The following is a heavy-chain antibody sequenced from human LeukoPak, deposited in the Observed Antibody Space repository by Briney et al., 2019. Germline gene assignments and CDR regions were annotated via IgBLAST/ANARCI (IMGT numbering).Heavy chain of an antibody. CDR3: ARTSMITFGGVIVPDPLFDY. D-gene: IGHD3-16*02. CDR1: GYNFDRYG. Sequence: ASVKVSCKGSGYNFDRYGVNWVRQAPGQGLEWVGWISTYNGNTFYAQKFEGRVSMTTDTSTNTVYMDLRSLRSDDTAVYYCARTSMITFGGVIVPDPLFDYWGQGTLVTVSS. CDR2: ISTYNGNT. J-gene: IGHJ4*02. V-gene: IGHV1-18*04.